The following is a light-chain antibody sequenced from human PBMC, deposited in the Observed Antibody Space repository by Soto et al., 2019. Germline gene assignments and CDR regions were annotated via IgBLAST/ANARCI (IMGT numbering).Light chain of an antibody. V-gene: IGKV1-5*01. J-gene: IGKJ5*01. CDR3: QEYKSDSIT. Sequence: DIQMTQSPSSVSASVGDTVTITCRASQGLKFLAWYQQKPGKAPRLLIYEATNLQSGVPPRFSGSGSGTEFTLTIRNLQPDDSATYYCQEYKSDSITFGQGTRLEIK. CDR1: QGLKF. CDR2: EAT.